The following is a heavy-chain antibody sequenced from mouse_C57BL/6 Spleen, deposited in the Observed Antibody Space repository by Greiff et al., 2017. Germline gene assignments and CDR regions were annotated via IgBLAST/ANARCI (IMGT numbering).Heavy chain of an antibody. CDR1: GYTFTSYW. J-gene: IGHJ2*01. V-gene: IGHV1-55*01. CDR2: IYPGSGST. Sequence: QVQLQQPGAELVKPGASVKMSCKASGYTFTSYWITWVKQRPGQGLEWIGDIYPGSGSTNYNEKFKSKATLTADTSSSTAYMQLSSLTSEDSAVYYCARRDEDFDYWGQGTTLTVSS. CDR3: ARRDEDFDY.